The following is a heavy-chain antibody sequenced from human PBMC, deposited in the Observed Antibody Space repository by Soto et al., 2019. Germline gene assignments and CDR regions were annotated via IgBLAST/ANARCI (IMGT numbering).Heavy chain of an antibody. CDR3: ARGPPSGHVPCGEILSSY. D-gene: IGHD1-26*01. J-gene: IGHJ4*02. Sequence: EVQLVESGGGLVQPGGSLRLSCAATGFTFSSYDMHWVRQVTGKGLEWVSAIGTMGDTFYSDSVKGRVTISRENAKHSLYLQMSRLRVEDTAVYYCARGPPSGHVPCGEILSSYWGQGTLVTVSS. CDR2: IGTMGDT. V-gene: IGHV3-13*04. CDR1: GFTFSSYD.